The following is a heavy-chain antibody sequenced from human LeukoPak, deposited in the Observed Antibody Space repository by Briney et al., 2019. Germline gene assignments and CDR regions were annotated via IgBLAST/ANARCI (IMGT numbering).Heavy chain of an antibody. V-gene: IGHV3-53*01. CDR3: ARDSFTRGYYDY. D-gene: IGHD2/OR15-2a*01. CDR2: IYSGDSTSYADSGGGT. CDR1: GFTVSSNY. J-gene: IGHJ4*02. Sequence: GGSLRLSCAASGFTVSSNYMSWVRQAPGKGLEWVSVIYSGDSTSYADSGGGTYYADSVEGRFTISRDDSKNTLYLQMNSLRVEDTAVYYCARDSFTRGYYDYWGQGTLVTVSS.